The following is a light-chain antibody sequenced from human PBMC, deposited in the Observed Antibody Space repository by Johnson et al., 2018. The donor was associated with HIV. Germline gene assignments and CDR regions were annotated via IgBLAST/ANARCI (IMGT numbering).Light chain of an antibody. V-gene: IGLV1-51*01. J-gene: IGLJ1*01. Sequence: QSALTQPPSVSAAPGQKVTISCSGSSSNIGNNYVSWYQQLPGTAPKLLIYDNNKRPSGIPDRFSGSTSGTSATLGITGLQTGDEPDYYCGTWDSSLSAYVFGTGTKVTVL. CDR3: GTWDSSLSAYV. CDR1: SSNIGNNY. CDR2: DNN.